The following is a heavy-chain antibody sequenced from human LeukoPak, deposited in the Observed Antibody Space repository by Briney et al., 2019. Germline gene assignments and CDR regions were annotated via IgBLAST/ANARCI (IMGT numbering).Heavy chain of an antibody. Sequence: PGGSLRLSCAASGFTFSSSGMHWVRQAPGKGLVWVSRINTDGSYTTYADSVKGRFTVSRDNAKNTLFLQMNSLRAEDTAVYYCARKSGYSGYALGYWGQGTLVTVSS. J-gene: IGHJ4*02. CDR2: INTDGSYT. CDR3: ARKSGYSGYALGY. V-gene: IGHV3-74*03. D-gene: IGHD5-12*01. CDR1: GFTFSSSG.